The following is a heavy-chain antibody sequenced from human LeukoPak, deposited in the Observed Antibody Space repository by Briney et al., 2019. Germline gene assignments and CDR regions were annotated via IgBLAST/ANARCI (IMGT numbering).Heavy chain of an antibody. CDR1: GFTFSSYW. Sequence: GGSLRLSCAASGFTFSSYWMSWVRQAPGKGLEWVANIKQDGSEKYYVDSVKGRFTISRDNAKDSLYLQVNSLRAEDTAVYYCATEILYYYDSSGYYVDYFGYWGQGTLVTVSS. CDR2: IKQDGSEK. D-gene: IGHD3-22*01. J-gene: IGHJ4*02. CDR3: ATEILYYYDSSGYYVDYFGY. V-gene: IGHV3-7*01.